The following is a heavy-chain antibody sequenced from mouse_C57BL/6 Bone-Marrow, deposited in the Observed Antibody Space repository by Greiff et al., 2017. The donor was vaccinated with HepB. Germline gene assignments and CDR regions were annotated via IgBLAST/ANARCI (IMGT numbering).Heavy chain of an antibody. Sequence: EVKLMESGPELVKPGASVKIPCKASGYTFTDYNMDWVKQSHGKSLEWIGDINPNNGGTIYNQKFKGKATLTVDKSSSTAYMELRSLTSEDTAVYYCARRAYYYGSPWFAYWGQGTLVTVSA. CDR1: GYTFTDYN. D-gene: IGHD1-1*01. CDR2: INPNNGGT. CDR3: ARRAYYYGSPWFAY. V-gene: IGHV1-18*01. J-gene: IGHJ3*01.